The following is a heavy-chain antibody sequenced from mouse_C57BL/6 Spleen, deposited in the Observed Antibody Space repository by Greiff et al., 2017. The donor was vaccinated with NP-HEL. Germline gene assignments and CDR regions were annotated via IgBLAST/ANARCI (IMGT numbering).Heavy chain of an antibody. Sequence: EVNVVESGGGLVQPGGSLSLSCAASGFTFTDYYMSWVRQPPGKALEWLGFIRNKANGYTTEYSASVKGRFTISRDNSQSILYLQMNALRAEDSATYYCARTVVAFDYWGQGTTLTVSS. CDR3: ARTVVAFDY. CDR1: GFTFTDYY. J-gene: IGHJ2*01. CDR2: IRNKANGYTT. D-gene: IGHD1-1*01. V-gene: IGHV7-3*01.